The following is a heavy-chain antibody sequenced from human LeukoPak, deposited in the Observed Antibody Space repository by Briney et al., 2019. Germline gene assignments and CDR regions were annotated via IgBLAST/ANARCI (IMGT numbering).Heavy chain of an antibody. D-gene: IGHD4-23*01. CDR1: GFTVSTNY. CDR2: IYSGGNT. CDR3: ARDSGTTVGYFDY. J-gene: IGHJ4*02. Sequence: GGSLRLSCAASGFTVSTNYMSWVRQAPGRGLEWVSVIYSGGNTYYADSVKGRFTISRDNSKNTLYLQMNSLRADDTAVYYCARDSGTTVGYFDYWGQGTLVTAS. V-gene: IGHV3-66*01.